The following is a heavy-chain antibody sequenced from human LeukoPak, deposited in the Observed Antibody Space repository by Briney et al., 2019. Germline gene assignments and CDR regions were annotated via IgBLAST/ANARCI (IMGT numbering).Heavy chain of an antibody. D-gene: IGHD6-19*01. Sequence: YPGGSLRLSCAASGFTFSSYAMSWVRQAPGKGLEWVSAISGSGGSTYYADSVKGRFTISRDNSKNTLYLQMNSLRAEDTAVYYCAKVPYFGWLADYWGQGTLVTVSS. CDR2: ISGSGGST. V-gene: IGHV3-23*01. CDR3: AKVPYFGWLADY. J-gene: IGHJ4*02. CDR1: GFTFSSYA.